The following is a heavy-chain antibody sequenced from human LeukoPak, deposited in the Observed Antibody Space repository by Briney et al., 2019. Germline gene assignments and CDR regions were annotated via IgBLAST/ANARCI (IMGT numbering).Heavy chain of an antibody. J-gene: IGHJ3*02. Sequence: PSETLSLTCTVSGGSISSSSYYWSWIRQPPGKGLEWIGYIYTSGSTNYNPSLKSRVTISVDTSKNQFSLKLSSVTAADTAVYYCARLVAGYYDSTILDAFDIWGQGTMVTVSS. CDR3: ARLVAGYYDSTILDAFDI. V-gene: IGHV4-61*05. D-gene: IGHD3-22*01. CDR2: IYTSGST. CDR1: GGSISSSSYY.